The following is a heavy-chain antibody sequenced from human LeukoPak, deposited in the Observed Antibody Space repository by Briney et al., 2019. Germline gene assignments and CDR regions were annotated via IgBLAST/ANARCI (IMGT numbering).Heavy chain of an antibody. J-gene: IGHJ6*02. V-gene: IGHV4-59*12. D-gene: IGHD6-13*01. CDR1: GGSISNYY. CDR3: ARSPPGYSSSWYRYYYYGMDV. Sequence: PSETLSLTCTVSGGSISNYYWSWIRQPPGKGLEWIGYIYYSGSTNYNPSLKSRVTMSVDTSKNQFFLKLNSVTAADTAVYYCARSPPGYSSSWYRYYYYGMDVWGQGTTVTVSS. CDR2: IYYSGST.